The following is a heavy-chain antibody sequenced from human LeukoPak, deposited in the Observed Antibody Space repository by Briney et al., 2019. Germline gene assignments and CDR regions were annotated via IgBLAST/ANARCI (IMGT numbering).Heavy chain of an antibody. V-gene: IGHV4-4*07. J-gene: IGHJ5*02. CDR2: IYTSGST. CDR3: ARDSRITMVLGEWWFDP. D-gene: IGHD3-10*01. CDR1: GGSISSYY. Sequence: SETLSLTCSVSGGSISSYYWSWIRQPAGKGLEWIGRIYTSGSTNYNPSLKSRVTMSVDTSKNQFSLKLSSVTAADTAVYYCARDSRITMVLGEWWFDPWGQGTLVTVSS.